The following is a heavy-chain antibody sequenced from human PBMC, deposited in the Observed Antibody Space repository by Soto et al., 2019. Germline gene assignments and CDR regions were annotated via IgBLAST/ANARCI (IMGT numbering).Heavy chain of an antibody. J-gene: IGHJ6*02. Sequence: QVQLVQSGAEVKKPGSSVKVSCKASGGTFSSCAISWVRQAPGQGLEWMGGTIPIFGTANYAQKFQDRVTIAADEATSTAHLELGTLRSEDTAVYYCAGSLYTSGSYYYYGLDVWGQGTAVTVSS. CDR2: TIPIFGTA. V-gene: IGHV1-69*01. D-gene: IGHD3-10*01. CDR3: AGSLYTSGSYYYYGLDV. CDR1: GGTFSSCA.